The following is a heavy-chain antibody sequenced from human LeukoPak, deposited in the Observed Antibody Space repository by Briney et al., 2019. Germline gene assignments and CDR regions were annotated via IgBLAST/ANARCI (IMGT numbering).Heavy chain of an antibody. V-gene: IGHV3-30*02. Sequence: GGSLRLSCAASGFTFSSYGMHWVRQAPGKGLEWVAFIRYDGSNKYYADSVKGRFTISRDNSKNTLYLQMNSLRAEDTAVYYCAKDFVVVPAARGWGQGTLVTVSS. CDR3: AKDFVVVPAARG. CDR1: GFTFSSYG. D-gene: IGHD2-2*01. J-gene: IGHJ4*02. CDR2: IRYDGSNK.